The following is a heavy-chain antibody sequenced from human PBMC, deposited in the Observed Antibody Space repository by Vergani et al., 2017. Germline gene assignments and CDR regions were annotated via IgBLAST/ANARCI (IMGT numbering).Heavy chain of an antibody. Sequence: EVQLLESGGGLVQPGGSLRLSCAASGFTFSSYAMSWVRQAPGKGLEWVSGISGRGGSTYSADSVKGRFTISRDNSKNTLYLQMNSLRAEDTAVYYCAKGRSFVVPAAKQYFQHWGQGTLVTVSS. CDR1: GFTFSSYA. D-gene: IGHD2-2*01. J-gene: IGHJ1*01. CDR2: ISGRGGST. V-gene: IGHV3-23*01. CDR3: AKGRSFVVPAAKQYFQH.